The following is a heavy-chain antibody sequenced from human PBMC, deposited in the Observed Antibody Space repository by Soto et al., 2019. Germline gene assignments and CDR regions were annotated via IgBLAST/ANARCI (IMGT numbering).Heavy chain of an antibody. D-gene: IGHD3-16*02. Sequence: SETLSLTCTVSGGSISSGGYYWSWIRQHPGKGLEWIGYIYYSGSTYYNPSLKSRVTISVDTSKNQFSLKLSSVTAADTAVYYCARGDAYDYVWGSYRYGPVLFDYWGQGTLVTVSS. CDR1: GGSISSGGYY. J-gene: IGHJ4*02. CDR2: IYYSGST. V-gene: IGHV4-31*03. CDR3: ARGDAYDYVWGSYRYGPVLFDY.